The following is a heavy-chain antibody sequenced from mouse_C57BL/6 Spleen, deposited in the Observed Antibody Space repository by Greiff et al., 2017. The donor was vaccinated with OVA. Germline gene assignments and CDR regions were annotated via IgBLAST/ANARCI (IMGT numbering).Heavy chain of an antibody. J-gene: IGHJ3*01. Sequence: VQLQQPGAELVKPGASVKLSCKASGSTFTSYWMHWVKQRPGRGLEWIGRIDPNSGGTKYNEKFKSKATLTVDKPSSAAYLQLSSLTSEDSAVYYCARVNYGDYGSTWCAYWGQGTLVTVSA. CDR1: GSTFTSYW. D-gene: IGHD1-1*01. CDR3: ARVNYGDYGSTWCAY. CDR2: IDPNSGGT. V-gene: IGHV1-72*01.